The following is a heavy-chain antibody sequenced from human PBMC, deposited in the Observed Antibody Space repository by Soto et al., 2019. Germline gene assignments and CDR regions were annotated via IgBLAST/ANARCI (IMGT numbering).Heavy chain of an antibody. J-gene: IGHJ5*02. CDR1: GGSFSGYY. CDR2: INHSGST. Sequence: SETLSLTCAVYGGSFSGYYWSWIRQPPGKGLEWIGEINHSGSTNYNPSLKSRVTISVDTSKNQFSLKLSSVTAADTAVYYCASGGAIVVPAAKTNWFDPWGQGTLVTVSS. D-gene: IGHD2-2*01. V-gene: IGHV4-34*01. CDR3: ASGGAIVVPAAKTNWFDP.